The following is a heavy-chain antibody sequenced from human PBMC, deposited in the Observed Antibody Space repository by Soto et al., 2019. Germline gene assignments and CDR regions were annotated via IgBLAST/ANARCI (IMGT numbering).Heavy chain of an antibody. Sequence: QVQLQQWGAGLLKPSETLSLTCAVYGGSFSGYYWSWIRQPPGKGLEWIGEINHSGSTNYNPSLKSRVTISGDTSKNQFSLKLSSVTAADTAVYYCAKRGYSSSLLDVWGKGTAVTVSS. CDR3: AKRGYSSSLLDV. V-gene: IGHV4-34*01. D-gene: IGHD6-6*01. CDR2: INHSGST. CDR1: GGSFSGYY. J-gene: IGHJ6*04.